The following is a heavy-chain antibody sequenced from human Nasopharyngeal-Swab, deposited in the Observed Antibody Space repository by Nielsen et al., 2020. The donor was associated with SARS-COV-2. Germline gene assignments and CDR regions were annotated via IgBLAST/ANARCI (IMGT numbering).Heavy chain of an antibody. CDR3: ARDLKGSGSYYNPILDY. V-gene: IGHV3-48*02. J-gene: IGHJ4*02. D-gene: IGHD3-10*01. CDR2: IISSSSTI. Sequence: VCQAPGKGLEWVSYIISSSSTIYYADSVKGRFTISRDNAKNSLYLQMNSLRDEDTAVYYCARDLKGSGSYYNPILDYWGQGTLVTVSS.